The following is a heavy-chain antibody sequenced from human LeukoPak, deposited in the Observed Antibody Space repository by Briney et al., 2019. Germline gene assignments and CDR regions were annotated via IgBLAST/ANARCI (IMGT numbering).Heavy chain of an antibody. V-gene: IGHV4-38-2*02. CDR1: GYSISSGYY. D-gene: IGHD1-26*01. CDR2: IYHSGST. CDR3: ARHLRFGSSALPRDVFDI. Sequence: SETLSLTCTVSGYSISSGYYWGWIRQPPGKGLEWIGSIYHSGSTYYNPSLKSRVTISVHTPENHLSLKLTSVTATDTAVYYCARHLRFGSSALPRDVFDIWGRGTVVSVSS. J-gene: IGHJ3*02.